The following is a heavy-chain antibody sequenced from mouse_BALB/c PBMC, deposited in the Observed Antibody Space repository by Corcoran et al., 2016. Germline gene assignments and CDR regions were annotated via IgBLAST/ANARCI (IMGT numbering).Heavy chain of an antibody. CDR2: INTYTGEP. J-gene: IGHJ1*01. CDR1: GYTFTNYG. V-gene: IGHV9-1*02. CDR3: ARGRNYYGSSYWYFDV. Sequence: QIQLVQSGPELKKPGETVKISCKASGYTFTNYGMNWVKQAPGKGLKWMGWINTYTGEPTYADDFKGRFAFSLETSASTAYLQINNLKNEDMATYFCARGRNYYGSSYWYFDVWGAGTTVTVSS. D-gene: IGHD1-1*01.